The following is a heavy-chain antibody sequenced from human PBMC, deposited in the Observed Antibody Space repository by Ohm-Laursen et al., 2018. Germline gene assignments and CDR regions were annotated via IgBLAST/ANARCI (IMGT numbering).Heavy chain of an antibody. D-gene: IGHD3-22*01. Sequence: TLSLTCTVSGGSISSYYWSWIRQPPGKGLEWIGYIYYSGSTNYNPSLKSRVTISVDTSKNQFSLKLSSVTAADTAVYYCASNNDSSGYYLGYWGQGTLVTVSS. CDR3: ASNNDSSGYYLGY. CDR1: GGSISSYY. V-gene: IGHV4-59*01. J-gene: IGHJ4*02. CDR2: IYYSGST.